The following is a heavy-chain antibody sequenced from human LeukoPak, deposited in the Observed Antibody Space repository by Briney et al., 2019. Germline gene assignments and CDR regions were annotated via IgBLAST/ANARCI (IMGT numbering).Heavy chain of an antibody. J-gene: IGHJ6*04. V-gene: IGHV1-69*06. Sequence: SVKVSCKASGGTFSSYAISWVRQAPGQGLEWMGGIIPIFGTANYAQKFQGRVTITADKSTSTAYMELSSLRSEDTAVYYCGVGYGGMSMDVWGKGTTVTVSS. CDR2: IIPIFGTA. CDR1: GGTFSSYA. D-gene: IGHD4-23*01. CDR3: GVGYGGMSMDV.